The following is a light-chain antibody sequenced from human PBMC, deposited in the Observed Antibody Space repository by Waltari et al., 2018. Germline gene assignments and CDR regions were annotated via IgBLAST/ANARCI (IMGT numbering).Light chain of an antibody. CDR2: GAS. CDR1: QSVSRA. V-gene: IGKV3-20*01. Sequence: EIVLTQFTGTLSLSLGERATLACRASQSVSRALAWYQQNPGQAPRLLIYGASNRATGIPDRFSGSGSGTDFSLIISRLEPEDFAVYYCQHYVSLPVTFGQGTKVEIK. J-gene: IGKJ1*01. CDR3: QHYVSLPVT.